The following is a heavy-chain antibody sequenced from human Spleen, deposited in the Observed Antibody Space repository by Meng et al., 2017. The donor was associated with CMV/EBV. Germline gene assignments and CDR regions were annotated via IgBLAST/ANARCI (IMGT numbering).Heavy chain of an antibody. V-gene: IGHV4-59*01. CDR3: ARIGWSSWPGISWFDP. D-gene: IGHD6-13*01. Sequence: SETLSLTCTVSGDSLSGFYWSWIRQPPGKGLEWIGYIYYSGYTNYIPSLKSRATISVDRPKKQFSLELTSVTAADTAVYFCARIGWSSWPGISWFDPWGLGTLVTSPQ. J-gene: IGHJ5*02. CDR2: IYYSGYT. CDR1: GDSLSGFY.